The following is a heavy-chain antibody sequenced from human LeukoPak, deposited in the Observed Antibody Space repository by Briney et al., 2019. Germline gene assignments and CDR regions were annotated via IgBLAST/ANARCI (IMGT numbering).Heavy chain of an antibody. CDR2: MNPNSGHT. J-gene: IGHJ3*02. Sequence: ASVKVSCKASGYTFTSYDINWVRQATGQGLEWMGWMNPNSGHTGYAQKFQGRVTMTRNTSISTAYMELSSLTSEDTAVYYCARGGRWGLADAFDIWGQGTMVTVSS. D-gene: IGHD7-27*01. CDR3: ARGGRWGLADAFDI. CDR1: GYTFTSYD. V-gene: IGHV1-8*01.